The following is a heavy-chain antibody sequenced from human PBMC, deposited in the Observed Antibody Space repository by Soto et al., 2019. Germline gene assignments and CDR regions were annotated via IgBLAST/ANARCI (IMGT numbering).Heavy chain of an antibody. J-gene: IGHJ6*02. CDR2: IYYSGST. D-gene: IGHD2-2*01. CDR3: ARVRMSGYCSSTSCLYYYYYGMDV. CDR1: GGSISSGDYY. V-gene: IGHV4-30-4*01. Sequence: SETLSLTCTFSGGSISSGDYYWSWIRQPPGKGLEWIGYIYYSGSTYYNPSLKSRVTISVDTSKNQFSLKLSSVTAADTAVYYCARVRMSGYCSSTSCLYYYYYGMDVWGQGTTVTVSS.